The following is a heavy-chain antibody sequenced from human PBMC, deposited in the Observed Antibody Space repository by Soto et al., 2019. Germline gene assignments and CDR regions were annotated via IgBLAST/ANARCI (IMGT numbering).Heavy chain of an antibody. D-gene: IGHD6-13*01. CDR1: GYTFTSYY. CDR3: TRSIITTAGTDAFDL. J-gene: IGHJ3*01. V-gene: IGHV1-46*03. Sequence: QVQLVQSGAEVKKPGASVRVSCKASGYTFTSYYIHWVRQAPGQGPEWMGMISPSSGGTDYAQKFQGTITRTRDTSTSTVYMELSSLRCEDTAVYFCTRSIITTAGTDAFDLWGQGTLVTVSS. CDR2: ISPSSGGT.